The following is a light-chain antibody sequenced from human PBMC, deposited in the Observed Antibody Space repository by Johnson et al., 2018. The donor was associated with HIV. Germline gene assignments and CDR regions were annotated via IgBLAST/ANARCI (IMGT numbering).Light chain of an antibody. J-gene: IGLJ1*01. V-gene: IGLV1-51*01. Sequence: QSVLTQSPSVSAASGQKVTISCSGSSCDIADNYVSWHQQLPGTAPKLLIYDNNKRPSGIPDRISGSKSGTSATLGITGLQTGDEADYYCGTWDSRLSAGHVFGTGTEVTV. CDR3: GTWDSRLSAGHV. CDR1: SCDIADNY. CDR2: DNN.